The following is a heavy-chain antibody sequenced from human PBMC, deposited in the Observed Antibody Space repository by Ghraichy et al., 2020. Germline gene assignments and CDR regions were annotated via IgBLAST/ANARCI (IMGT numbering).Heavy chain of an antibody. CDR1: GGSFSGYY. D-gene: IGHD3-16*02. Sequence: SETLSLTCAVYGGSFSGYYWSWIRQPPGKGLEWIGEINHSGSTNYNPSLKSRVTISVDTSKNQFSLKLSSVTAVDTAVYYCARGESYYDYVWGSYRYTDYYYYMDVWGKGTTVTVSS. CDR2: INHSGST. V-gene: IGHV4-34*01. CDR3: ARGESYYDYVWGSYRYTDYYYYMDV. J-gene: IGHJ6*03.